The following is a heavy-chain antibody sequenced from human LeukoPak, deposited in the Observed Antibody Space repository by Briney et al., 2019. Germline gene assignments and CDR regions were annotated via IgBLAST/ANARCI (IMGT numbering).Heavy chain of an antibody. Sequence: PSETLSLTCTVSGGSISSGGYYWSWIRQHPGKGLEWIGYIYYSGSTYYSPSLKSRVTISVDTSKNQFSLKLSSVTAADTAVYYCARAAEVVVVPAATPDYYFDYWGQGTLVTVSS. CDR3: ARAAEVVVVPAATPDYYFDY. D-gene: IGHD2-2*02. CDR2: IYYSGST. CDR1: GGSISSGGYY. J-gene: IGHJ4*02. V-gene: IGHV4-31*03.